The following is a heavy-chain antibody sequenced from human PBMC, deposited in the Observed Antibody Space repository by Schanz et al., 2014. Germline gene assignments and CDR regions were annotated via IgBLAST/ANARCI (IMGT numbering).Heavy chain of an antibody. CDR1: GFTFSGYG. J-gene: IGHJ6*02. CDR2: ISYDGRHK. Sequence: QVQLVESGGGVVQPGRSLRLSCAASGFTFSGYGMHWVRQAPGKGLEWVAIISYDGRHKNYADSVQGRFTISRDNYKTTLHLEMNSLRIEDTAVYYCAKDDTQVNGMDVWGRGTTVTVSS. CDR3: AKDDTQVNGMDV. V-gene: IGHV3-30*18.